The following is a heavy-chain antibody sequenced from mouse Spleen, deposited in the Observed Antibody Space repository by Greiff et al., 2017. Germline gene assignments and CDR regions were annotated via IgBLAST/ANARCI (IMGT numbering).Heavy chain of an antibody. CDR2: IYPGDGDT. D-gene: IGHD2-4*01. Sequence: VQLQESGAELVKPGASVKISCKASGYAFSSYWMNWVKQRPGKGLEWIGQIYPGDGDTNYNGKFKGKATLTADKSSSTAYMQLSSLTSEDSAVYFCARDGITTGDWYFDVWGAGTTVTVSS. CDR1: GYAFSSYW. CDR3: ARDGITTGDWYFDV. V-gene: IGHV1-80*01. J-gene: IGHJ1*01.